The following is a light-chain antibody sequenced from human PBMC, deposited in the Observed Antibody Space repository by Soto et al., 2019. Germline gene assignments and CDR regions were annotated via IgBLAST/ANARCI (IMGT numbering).Light chain of an antibody. V-gene: IGLV3-1*01. Sequence: YELTQPPSVSVSPGQTASITCSGDKLGDKYACWYQQKPGHSPVLVIYQDSKRPSGIPERFSGSNSGNTATLTISGTQAMDEADYYCQAWDRSTVVFGGGTKLTVL. CDR3: QAWDRSTVV. CDR1: KLGDKY. J-gene: IGLJ2*01. CDR2: QDS.